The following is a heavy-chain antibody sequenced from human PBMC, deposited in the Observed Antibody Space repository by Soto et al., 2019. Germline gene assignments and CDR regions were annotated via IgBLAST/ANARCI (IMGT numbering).Heavy chain of an antibody. CDR1: GYTLTELS. V-gene: IGHV1-24*01. J-gene: IGHJ4*02. CDR3: ATYQLSHPGSFDY. Sequence: AAVKVSCKVSGYTLTELSMHWVRQAPGKGLEWMGGFDPEDGETIYAQKFQGRVTMTEDTSTDTAYMELSSLRSEDTAVYYCATYQLSHPGSFDYWGQGTLVTVSS. D-gene: IGHD2-2*01. CDR2: FDPEDGET.